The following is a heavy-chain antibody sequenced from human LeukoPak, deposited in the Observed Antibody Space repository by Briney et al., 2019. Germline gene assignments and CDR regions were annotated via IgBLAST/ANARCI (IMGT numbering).Heavy chain of an antibody. CDR3: ARVSPYSSSPGGGNYYYGMDV. Sequence: ASVKVSCKASGYTFTGYYMHWVRQAPGQGLEWMGRINPNSGGTNYAQKFQGRVTMTRDTSISTAYMELSRLRSDDTAVYYCARVSPYSSSPGGGNYYYGMDVWGQGTTVTVSS. J-gene: IGHJ6*02. D-gene: IGHD6-6*01. CDR1: GYTFTGYY. V-gene: IGHV1-2*06. CDR2: INPNSGGT.